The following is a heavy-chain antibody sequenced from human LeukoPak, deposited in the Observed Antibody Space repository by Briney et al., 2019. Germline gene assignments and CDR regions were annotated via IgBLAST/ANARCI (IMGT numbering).Heavy chain of an antibody. V-gene: IGHV3-64*04. D-gene: IGHD5-24*01. Sequence: PGGSLRLSCSASGFTFSAYSMHWVRQAPGKGPEYVSGITSNGGSTDYADSVKGRFTISRDNSKNTVYLQMNSLRAEDTAVYYCARESSGWLQLFDYWGQGTLVTVSS. CDR1: GFTFSAYS. CDR2: ITSNGGST. J-gene: IGHJ4*02. CDR3: ARESSGWLQLFDY.